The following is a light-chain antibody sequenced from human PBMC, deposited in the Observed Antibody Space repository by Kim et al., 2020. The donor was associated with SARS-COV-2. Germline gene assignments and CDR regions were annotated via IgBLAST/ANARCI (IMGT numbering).Light chain of an antibody. CDR3: QQSYSTLA. J-gene: IGKJ3*01. Sequence: SASVGDRVTSTCRASQSISSYLTWYQQKPGKAPKLLIYAASSLQSGVPSRFSGSGSGTDFTLTISSLQPEDFATYYCQQSYSTLAFGPGTKVDIK. V-gene: IGKV1-39*01. CDR2: AAS. CDR1: QSISSY.